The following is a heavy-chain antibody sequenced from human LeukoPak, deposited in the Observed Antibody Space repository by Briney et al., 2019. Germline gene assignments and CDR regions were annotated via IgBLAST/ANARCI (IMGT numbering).Heavy chain of an antibody. J-gene: IGHJ4*02. CDR2: VSGTGFTT. Sequence: QSGGSLRLSCVASGFTLTTYAMSWVRQAPGKGLEWVSSVSGTGFTTHYADSVKGRFTISRDTSKNILYLEMSSLRAEDTAVYYCAKDGYNWIPSDDWGQGTLVAVSS. D-gene: IGHD1-20*01. V-gene: IGHV3-23*01. CDR3: AKDGYNWIPSDD. CDR1: GFTLTTYA.